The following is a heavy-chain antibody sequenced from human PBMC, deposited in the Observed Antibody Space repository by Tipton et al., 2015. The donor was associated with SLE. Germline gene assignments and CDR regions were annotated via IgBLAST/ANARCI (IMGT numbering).Heavy chain of an antibody. CDR1: GGSIRSDY. J-gene: IGHJ4*02. V-gene: IGHV4-59*08. CDR3: ARQGEYDFWSGYPFDY. D-gene: IGHD3-3*01. CDR2: INYSGST. Sequence: TLSLTCTVSGGSIRSDYWNWIRQPPGKGLEWIGNINYSGSTNYNPSLKSRVTISVDTSKNQFSLKLSSVTAADTAVYYCARQGEYDFWSGYPFDYWGQGTLVTVSP.